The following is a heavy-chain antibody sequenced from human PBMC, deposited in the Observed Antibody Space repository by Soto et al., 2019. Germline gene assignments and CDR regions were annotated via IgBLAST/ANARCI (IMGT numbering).Heavy chain of an antibody. D-gene: IGHD1-1*01. V-gene: IGHV4-34*01. Sequence: SETLSLTCAVYGGSFSGDYWRWSRQPPGKGLEWIGEINHSGSPNYNTPLKSRVTISVDTSKNQFSPKLSSVTAADTAVYYCARVYPQLYYYYYYGMDVWGQGTTVTVSS. J-gene: IGHJ6*02. CDR3: ARVYPQLYYYYYYGMDV. CDR2: INHSGSP. CDR1: GGSFSGDY.